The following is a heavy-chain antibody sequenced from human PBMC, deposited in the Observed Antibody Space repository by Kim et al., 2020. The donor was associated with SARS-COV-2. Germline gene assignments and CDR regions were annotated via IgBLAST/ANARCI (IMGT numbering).Heavy chain of an antibody. Sequence: GGSLRLSCAASGFTFSSYWMSWVRQAPGKGLEWVANIKQDGSEKYYVDSVKGRFTISRDNAKNSLYLQMNSLRAEDTAVYYCARDVITIFGVVIIPDYYYGMDVWGQGTTVTVSS. CDR2: IKQDGSEK. D-gene: IGHD3-3*01. CDR1: GFTFSSYW. V-gene: IGHV3-7*03. CDR3: ARDVITIFGVVIIPDYYYGMDV. J-gene: IGHJ6*02.